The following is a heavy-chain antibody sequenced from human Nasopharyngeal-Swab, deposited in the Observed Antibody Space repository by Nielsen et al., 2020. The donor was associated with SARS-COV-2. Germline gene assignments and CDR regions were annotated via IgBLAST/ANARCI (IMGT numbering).Heavy chain of an antibody. V-gene: IGHV3-23*01. J-gene: IGHJ4*02. D-gene: IGHD6-19*01. Sequence: AGSLILSCAASGFTVSNYPMNWVRQAPGKGLEWVSIITPSGDGTFYADSVKGRFTISRDNSRKNFYLQMNSLRAEDAAIYYCTWRGTPVQWGAFDYWGQGSLVTVSS. CDR1: GFTVSNYP. CDR2: ITPSGDGT. CDR3: TWRGTPVQWGAFDY.